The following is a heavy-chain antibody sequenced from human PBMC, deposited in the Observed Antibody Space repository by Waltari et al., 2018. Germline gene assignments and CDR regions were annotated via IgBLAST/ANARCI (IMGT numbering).Heavy chain of an antibody. V-gene: IGHV4-30-2*01. D-gene: IGHD2-21*01. J-gene: IGHJ4*02. CDR1: GASISSGGYS. CDR3: XRGDVAHFXF. CDR2: MFPSGAN. Sequence: QLQLXESGSGLVKPSQTLSLTCAVPGASISSGGYSWNWFRQPPGKGLEWLGLMFPSGANYRSPSLRSRVSISVDKSKNQISLILNSVTAADTAXYYCXRGDVAHFXFWGXGTXVTVXS.